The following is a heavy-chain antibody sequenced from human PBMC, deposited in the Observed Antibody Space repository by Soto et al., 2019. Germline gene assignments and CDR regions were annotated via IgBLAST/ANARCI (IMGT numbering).Heavy chain of an antibody. J-gene: IGHJ4*02. CDR1: GGSISSYY. CDR2: IYYSGST. V-gene: IGHV4-59*01. CDR3: ARDAERGIAVAGYFDY. D-gene: IGHD6-19*01. Sequence: SETLSLTCTVSGGSISSYYWSWIRQPPGKGLEWIGYIYYSGSTNYNPSLKSRLTISVDTSKNQFSLKLSSVTAADTALYYCARDAERGIAVAGYFDYWGQGTLVTVSS.